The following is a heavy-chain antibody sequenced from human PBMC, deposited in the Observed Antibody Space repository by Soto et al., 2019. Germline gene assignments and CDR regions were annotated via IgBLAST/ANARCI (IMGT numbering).Heavy chain of an antibody. J-gene: IGHJ4*02. CDR2: ISYDGSVK. CDR3: PGEVASGY. CDR1: GFTFSSYG. V-gene: IGHV3-30*03. Sequence: QVQLVESGGDVVQPGRSLRLSCAASGFTFSSYGMHWVRQAPGKGLEWVAVISYDGSVKYYADSVKGRFTISRDNSKNTVYLQMNSLRAEDTAVYYCPGEVASGYWGQGTLVTVSS. D-gene: IGHD2-21*01.